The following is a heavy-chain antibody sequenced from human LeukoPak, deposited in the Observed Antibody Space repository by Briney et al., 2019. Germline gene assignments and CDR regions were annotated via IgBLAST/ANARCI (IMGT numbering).Heavy chain of an antibody. Sequence: RSSVKVSCKASGGTFSSYAISWVRQAPGQGLEWMGWISAYNGNTNYAQKLQGRVTMTTDTSTSTVYMELRSLRSDDTAVYYCARDLKMYYYDSSGYSDFDYWGQGTLVTVSS. CDR2: ISAYNGNT. D-gene: IGHD3-22*01. V-gene: IGHV1-18*01. CDR1: GGTFSSYA. J-gene: IGHJ4*02. CDR3: ARDLKMYYYDSSGYSDFDY.